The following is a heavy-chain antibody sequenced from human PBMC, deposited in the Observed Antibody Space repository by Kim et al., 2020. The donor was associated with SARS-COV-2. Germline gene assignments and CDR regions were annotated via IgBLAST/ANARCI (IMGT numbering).Heavy chain of an antibody. J-gene: IGHJ5*02. CDR3: AKSRGYMVQADT. V-gene: IGHV3-7*01. CDR1: GFTFSNHW. CDR2: IKPDGTEK. Sequence: GGSLRLSCAASGFTFSNHWMNWVRQAPGKGLEWVANIKPDGTEKYYAGSVKGRFTISRDNAENSVFLQMNSLRAEDTGIYYCAKSRGYMVQADTWGQGTLVTVSS. D-gene: IGHD3-10*01.